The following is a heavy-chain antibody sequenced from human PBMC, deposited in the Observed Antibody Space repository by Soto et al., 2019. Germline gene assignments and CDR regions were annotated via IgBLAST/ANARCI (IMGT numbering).Heavy chain of an antibody. CDR3: ARSMHYSDGSNYSPFDY. CDR1: GGSISSSSYY. Sequence: SETLSLTCTVSGGSISSSSYYWGWIRQPPGKGLEWIGSIYYSGSTYYNPSLKSRVTISVDASKNQFSLRLSSVTAADTAVYYCARSMHYSDGSNYSPFDYWGQGTLVT. D-gene: IGHD3-22*01. J-gene: IGHJ4*02. V-gene: IGHV4-39*07. CDR2: IYYSGST.